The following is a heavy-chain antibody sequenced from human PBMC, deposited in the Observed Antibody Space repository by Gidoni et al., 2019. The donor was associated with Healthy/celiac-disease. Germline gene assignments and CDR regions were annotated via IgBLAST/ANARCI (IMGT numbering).Heavy chain of an antibody. CDR1: GGTFSSYA. Sequence: QVQLVQSGAEVKKPGSSVKVSCKASGGTFSSYAISWVRQAPGQGLEWMGRIIPILGIANYAQKFQGRVMITADKSTSTAYMELSSLRSEDTAVYYCASLGFGELDYWGQGTLVTVSS. CDR3: ASLGFGELDY. D-gene: IGHD3-10*01. V-gene: IGHV1-69*09. CDR2: IIPILGIA. J-gene: IGHJ4*02.